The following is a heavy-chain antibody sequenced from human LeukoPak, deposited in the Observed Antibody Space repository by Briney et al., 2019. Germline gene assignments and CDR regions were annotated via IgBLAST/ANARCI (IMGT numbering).Heavy chain of an antibody. J-gene: IGHJ4*02. CDR3: ARGGIIVPGPYRGMTDY. D-gene: IGHD6-19*01. CDR2: INPKSGDT. V-gene: IGHV1-2*02. CDR1: GYTFTGYY. Sequence: GASVKVSCKASGYTFTGYYMHWVRQAPGQGLEWMGWINPKSGDTNYAQKFQASVTMTRNTSISTAHLELSRLRSDDTAVFYCARGGIIVPGPYRGMTDYWGQGTLVTVSS.